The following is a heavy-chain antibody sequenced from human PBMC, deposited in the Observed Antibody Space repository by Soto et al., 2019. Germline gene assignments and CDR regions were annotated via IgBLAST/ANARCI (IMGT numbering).Heavy chain of an antibody. D-gene: IGHD3-16*01. CDR2: INAGNGNT. CDR1: GYTLTSYA. J-gene: IGHJ3*02. Sequence: ASVKVSCKASGYTLTSYAMHWVRQAPGQRLEWMGWINAGNGNTKYSQKFQGRVTITRDTSASTAYMELSSLRSEDTAVYYCARGPGPLSGDAFDICGQGTMVTVSS. CDR3: ARGPGPLSGDAFDI. V-gene: IGHV1-3*01.